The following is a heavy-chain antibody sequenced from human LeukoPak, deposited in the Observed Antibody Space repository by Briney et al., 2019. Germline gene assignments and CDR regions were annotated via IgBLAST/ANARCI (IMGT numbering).Heavy chain of an antibody. D-gene: IGHD5-24*01. J-gene: IGHJ4*02. CDR1: GFTFSSYA. V-gene: IGHV3-30*04. Sequence: PGGSLRLSCAASGFTFSSYAMHRVRQAPGKGLEWVAVISYDGSNKYYADSVKGRFTISRDNSKNTLYLQMNSLRAEDTAVYYCARVRDDYSVDYWGQGTLVTVSS. CDR3: ARVRDDYSVDY. CDR2: ISYDGSNK.